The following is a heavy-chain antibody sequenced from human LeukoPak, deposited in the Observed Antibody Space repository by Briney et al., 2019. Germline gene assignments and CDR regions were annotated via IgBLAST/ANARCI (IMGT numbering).Heavy chain of an antibody. Sequence: SETLSRTCAVYGGSFSGYYWSWIRQPPGKGLEWIGEINHSGSTNYNPSLKSRVTISVDTSKNQFSLKLSSVTAADTAVYYCAREKAVAGTTTFDYWGQGTLATVSS. J-gene: IGHJ4*02. CDR2: INHSGST. V-gene: IGHV4-34*01. CDR3: AREKAVAGTTTFDY. CDR1: GGSFSGYY. D-gene: IGHD6-19*01.